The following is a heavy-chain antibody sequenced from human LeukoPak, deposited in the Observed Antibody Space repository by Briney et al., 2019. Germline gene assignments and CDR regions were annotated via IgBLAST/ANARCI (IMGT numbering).Heavy chain of an antibody. D-gene: IGHD6-19*01. CDR3: ARPQSRGWAPFDP. V-gene: IGHV4-39*01. CDR1: GGSISSSSYY. J-gene: IGHJ5*02. Sequence: SETLSPACTVSGGSISSSSYYWGWIRQPPGKGLEWIGSIYHSGSTYYNPSLKSRVTISVDTSKNQFSLKLSSVTAADTAVYYCARPQSRGWAPFDPWGQGALVTVSS. CDR2: IYHSGST.